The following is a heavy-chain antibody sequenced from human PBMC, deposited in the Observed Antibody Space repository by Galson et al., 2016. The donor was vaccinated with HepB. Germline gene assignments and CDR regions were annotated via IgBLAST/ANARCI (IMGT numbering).Heavy chain of an antibody. CDR2: INPSSSAI. V-gene: IGHV3-48*01. Sequence: SLRLSCAVSGFTFSDYNMNWVRQAPGKGLEWISYINPSSSAIYYADSVKGRFTISRDNSKSRLFLQMSSLSAEDTAIYYCVIMVRGISTGPFDYWGQGTLVVVSS. D-gene: IGHD3-10*01. CDR3: VIMVRGISTGPFDY. J-gene: IGHJ4*02. CDR1: GFTFSDYN.